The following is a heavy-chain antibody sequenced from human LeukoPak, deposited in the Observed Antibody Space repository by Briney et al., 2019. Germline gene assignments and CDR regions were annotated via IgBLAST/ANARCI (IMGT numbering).Heavy chain of an antibody. CDR3: ATWGSSSSPLPSMDV. D-gene: IGHD7-27*01. Sequence: ASVKVSCKASGYIFTKYYMHWVRQAPGQGLEWMGIINPSDGGTTYAQKFEGRITMARDTSTSRVYMELSSLRSGDTAMYYCATWGSSSSPLPSMDVWGRGTTVIVSS. CDR2: INPSDGGT. CDR1: GYIFTKYY. J-gene: IGHJ6*02. V-gene: IGHV1-46*01.